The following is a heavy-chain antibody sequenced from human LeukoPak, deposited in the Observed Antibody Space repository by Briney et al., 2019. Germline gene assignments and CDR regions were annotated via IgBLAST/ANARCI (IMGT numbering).Heavy chain of an antibody. D-gene: IGHD5-18*01. J-gene: IGHJ4*02. CDR2: IYTSGST. CDR1: GGSISSYY. Sequence: SETLSLTCTVSGGSISSYYWSWIRQPAGKGLEWIGRIYTSGSTNYNPSLKSRVTISVDTSKNQFSLKLSSVTAADTAVYYCARLLSDTAMVIYYFDYWGQGTLVTVSS. V-gene: IGHV4-4*07. CDR3: ARLLSDTAMVIYYFDY.